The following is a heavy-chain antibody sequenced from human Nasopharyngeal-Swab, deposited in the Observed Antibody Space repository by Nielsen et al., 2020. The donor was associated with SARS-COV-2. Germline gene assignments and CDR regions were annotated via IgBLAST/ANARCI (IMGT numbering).Heavy chain of an antibody. J-gene: IGHJ4*02. V-gene: IGHV3-15*01. CDR3: TTDIVATNFDY. Sequence: GASLKISRAASGFTFSNAWMSWVRQAPGKGLEWVGRIKSKADGGTTDYAAPVKGRFTISRDDSKNTLYLQMNSLKTEDTAVYYCTTDIVATNFDYWGQGTLVTVSS. CDR1: GFTFSNAW. CDR2: IKSKADGGTT. D-gene: IGHD5-12*01.